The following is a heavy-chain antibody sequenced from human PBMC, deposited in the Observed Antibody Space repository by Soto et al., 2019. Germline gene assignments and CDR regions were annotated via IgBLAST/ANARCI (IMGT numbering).Heavy chain of an antibody. CDR3: ARVKSSGWHRYYMDV. D-gene: IGHD6-19*01. V-gene: IGHV3-66*01. CDR1: GFTVTSNY. J-gene: IGHJ6*03. CDR2: IYSGGST. Sequence: EVQLVESGGGLVQPGGSLRLSCAASGFTVTSNYMSWVRQAPGKGLEWVSVIYSGGSTYYADSVKGRITISRDNSKNTLYRQMNSLRAEDTAVYYCARVKSSGWHRYYMDVWGKGTTVTVSS.